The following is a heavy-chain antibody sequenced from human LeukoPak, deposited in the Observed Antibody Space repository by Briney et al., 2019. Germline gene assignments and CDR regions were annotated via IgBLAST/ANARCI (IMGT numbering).Heavy chain of an antibody. CDR1: GYSINSGYY. CDR3: ARGDCSGSICYSPMDV. Sequence: PSETLSLTYTVSGYSINSGYYWVWIRQPPGKGLEWIGSIYRSGSTNYNPSLKSRVTISVDTSKNQLSLKVSSVTAADTAVYYCARGDCSGSICYSPMDVWGTGTTVTVSS. J-gene: IGHJ6*03. CDR2: IYRSGST. D-gene: IGHD2-21*01. V-gene: IGHV4-38-2*02.